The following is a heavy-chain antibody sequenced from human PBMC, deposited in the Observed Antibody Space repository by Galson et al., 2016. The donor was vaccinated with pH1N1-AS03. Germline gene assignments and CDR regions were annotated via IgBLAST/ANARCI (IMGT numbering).Heavy chain of an antibody. V-gene: IGHV3-7*01. CDR1: GFTFGAFW. J-gene: IGHJ4*02. CDR2: IKEDGNDQ. CDR3: ARTRGVLRVSGAMLSYFDS. Sequence: SLRLSCAASGFTFGAFWMSWVRQAPGKGLEWVANIKEDGNDQHYVDSVKGRFTTSRDNAKKSLFLQMNSLTADDTAVYYCARTRGVLRVSGAMLSYFDSWGLGSLVTVAS. D-gene: IGHD3-10*01.